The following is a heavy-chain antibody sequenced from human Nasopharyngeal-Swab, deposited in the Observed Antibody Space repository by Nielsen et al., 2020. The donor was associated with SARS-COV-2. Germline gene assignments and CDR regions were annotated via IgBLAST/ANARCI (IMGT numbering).Heavy chain of an antibody. CDR3: ARGGYQAAASTYYYYGMDV. CDR2: INPNSGGP. Sequence: SVKVSCKGSGYTFTGYYMHWVRQPPAQGLAWMGWINPNSGGPNYAQTFQGWVTMTRDTSISTAYMELSRLRSDDTAVYYCARGGYQAAASTYYYYGMDVWGQGTTVTVSS. V-gene: IGHV1-2*04. CDR1: GYTFTGYY. J-gene: IGHJ6*02. D-gene: IGHD6-13*01.